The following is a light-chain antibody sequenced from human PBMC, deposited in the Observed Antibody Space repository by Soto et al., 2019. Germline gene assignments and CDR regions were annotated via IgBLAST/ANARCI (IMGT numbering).Light chain of an antibody. CDR3: QQYGSSPLT. Sequence: EIVLTQSPPTLSLSPGERATLSCRASQSVSSYLAWYQQKPGLAPRLLIYDASTRATGIPDRFSGSGSGTDFTLIISRLEPEDFAVYYCQQYGSSPLTFGQGTRLEIK. V-gene: IGKV3D-20*01. J-gene: IGKJ5*01. CDR1: QSVSSY. CDR2: DAS.